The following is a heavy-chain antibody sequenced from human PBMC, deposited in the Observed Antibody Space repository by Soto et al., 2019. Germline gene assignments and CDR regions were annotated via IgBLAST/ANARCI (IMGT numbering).Heavy chain of an antibody. CDR3: AKGYSDSSWSHLDF. Sequence: VQLLESGGGLVRPGGSLRLSCVISGFTFSSYAMTWVRQAPGKRLEWVSTLNGAATEKYHADSVRGRLTISRDNSKRTLYLQMDSLRAEDSAIYYCAKGYSDSSWSHLDFWGQGTQVTVSS. D-gene: IGHD6-13*01. CDR1: GFTFSSYA. J-gene: IGHJ4*02. CDR2: LNGAATEK. V-gene: IGHV3-23*01.